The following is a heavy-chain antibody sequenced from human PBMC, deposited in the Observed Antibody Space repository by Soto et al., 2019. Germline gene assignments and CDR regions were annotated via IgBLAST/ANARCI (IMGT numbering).Heavy chain of an antibody. CDR3: ARLSSRPSYYYYGMDV. CDR2: IDPSDSYT. CDR1: GYSFTSYW. J-gene: IGHJ6*02. D-gene: IGHD6-6*01. V-gene: IGHV5-10-1*01. Sequence: GESLKISCKGSGYSFTSYWISWVRQMPGKGLEWMGRIDPSDSYTNYSPSFQGHVTISADKSISTAYLQWSSLKASDTAMYYCARLSSRPSYYYYGMDVWGQGTTVTVSS.